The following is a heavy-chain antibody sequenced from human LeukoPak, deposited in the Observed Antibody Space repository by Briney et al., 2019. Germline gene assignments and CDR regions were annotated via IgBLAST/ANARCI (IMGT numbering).Heavy chain of an antibody. CDR2: ISSDGGST. V-gene: IGHV3-74*01. CDR1: GFTFSIYG. J-gene: IGHJ4*02. CDR3: ASLDY. Sequence: GGSLRLSCAASGFTFSIYGVHWVRQAPGKGLVCVSSISSDGGSTYYADSVKGRFTISRDNSKNTLYLQMSTLRAEDTAVHYCASLDYWGQGAPVTVSS.